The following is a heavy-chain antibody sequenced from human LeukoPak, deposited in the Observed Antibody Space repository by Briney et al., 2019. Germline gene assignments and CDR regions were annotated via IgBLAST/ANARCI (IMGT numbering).Heavy chain of an antibody. CDR3: ARERMLATLGYFDWLCNWFDP. CDR1: GYTFTSYY. D-gene: IGHD3-9*01. V-gene: IGHV1-46*01. CDR2: INPSGGST. Sequence: ASVKVSCKASGYTFTSYYMHWVRQAPGQGLEWMGIINPSGGSTSYAQTFQGRVTMTRDTSTSTVYMALSSLRSEDTAVYYCARERMLATLGYFDWLCNWFDPWGQGTLVTVSS. J-gene: IGHJ5*02.